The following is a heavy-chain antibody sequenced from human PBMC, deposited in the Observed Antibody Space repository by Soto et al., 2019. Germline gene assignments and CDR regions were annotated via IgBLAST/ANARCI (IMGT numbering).Heavy chain of an antibody. D-gene: IGHD5-18*01. Sequence: SETLSLTCAVYGGSFSGYYWSRIRQPPGKGLEWIGEINHSGSTNYNPSLKSRVTISVDTSKNQFSLKLSSVTAADTAVYYCARQRGYSYGYSIDYWGQGTLVTVSS. CDR2: INHSGST. J-gene: IGHJ4*02. V-gene: IGHV4-34*01. CDR1: GGSFSGYY. CDR3: ARQRGYSYGYSIDY.